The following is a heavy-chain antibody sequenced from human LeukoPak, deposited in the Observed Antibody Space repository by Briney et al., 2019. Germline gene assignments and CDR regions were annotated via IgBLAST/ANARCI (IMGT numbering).Heavy chain of an antibody. CDR2: ISYDGSNK. D-gene: IGHD4-17*01. J-gene: IGHJ3*02. CDR1: GFTFSSYG. V-gene: IGHV3-30*03. Sequence: GGSLRLSCAASGFTFSSYGMHWVRQAPGKGLEWVAVISYDGSNKYYADSVKGRFTISSDNSKNTLYLQMNSLRAEDTAVYYCVGAFRLRGAFDIWGQGTMVTVSS. CDR3: VGAFRLRGAFDI.